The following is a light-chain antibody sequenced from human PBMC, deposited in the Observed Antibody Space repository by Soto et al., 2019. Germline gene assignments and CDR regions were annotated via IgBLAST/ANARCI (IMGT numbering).Light chain of an antibody. J-gene: IGLJ1*01. CDR1: NIGSKS. Sequence: SYELTQSPSLSVAPGQTATITCGGNNIGSKSVNWYQHKAGQAPVLVMSYDSDRPSGIPERFSGSNSGNTATLTLSGVESGDEAEYYCQVWDTSNDHHVFGSGTKVTVL. CDR2: YDS. CDR3: QVWDTSNDHHV. V-gene: IGLV3-21*01.